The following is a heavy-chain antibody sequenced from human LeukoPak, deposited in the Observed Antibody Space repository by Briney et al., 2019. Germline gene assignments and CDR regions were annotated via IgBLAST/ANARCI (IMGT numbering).Heavy chain of an antibody. V-gene: IGHV4-59*01. J-gene: IGHJ3*02. CDR2: IYCSGST. D-gene: IGHD3-10*01. Sequence: PSETLSLTCTVSGGSISSYYWSWIRQPPGKGLEWIGYIYCSGSTNYNPSLKSRVTISVDTSKNQFSLKLSSVTAADTAVYYCARDPGLGYYGSGSYKGNSAFDIWGQGTMVTVSS. CDR3: ARDPGLGYYGSGSYKGNSAFDI. CDR1: GGSISSYY.